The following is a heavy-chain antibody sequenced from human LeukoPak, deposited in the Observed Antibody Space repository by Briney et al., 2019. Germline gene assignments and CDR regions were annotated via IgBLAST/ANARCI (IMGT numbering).Heavy chain of an antibody. CDR2: INHNGGI. V-gene: IGHV4-34*01. CDR1: GGSFSDYY. J-gene: IGHJ4*02. D-gene: IGHD3-10*01. CDR3: AGGFLAHLYGSSSHDY. Sequence: QPSEALSLTCSVYGGSFSDYYWAWIRQPPGKGLEWIGEINHNGGINYNPSLKSRVTLSLDTSMNHVSLRLTSVTAADTGVYYCAGGFLAHLYGSSSHDYWGQGTLVSVSS.